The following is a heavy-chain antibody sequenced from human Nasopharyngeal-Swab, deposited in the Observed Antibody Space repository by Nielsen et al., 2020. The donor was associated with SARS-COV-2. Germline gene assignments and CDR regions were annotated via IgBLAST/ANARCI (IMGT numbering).Heavy chain of an antibody. V-gene: IGHV3-73*01. J-gene: IGHJ4*02. CDR3: TTDFYFDY. CDR2: IGDKDHNYAT. CDR1: CFIFSASA. Sequence: GASLKISCAASCFIFSASAIHWVRQASGKGLEWVGRIGDKDHNYATTYGASVQGRFTIPRDDSKNTAFLQMDSLKTEDTALYYCTTDFYFDYWGQGTLVTVSS.